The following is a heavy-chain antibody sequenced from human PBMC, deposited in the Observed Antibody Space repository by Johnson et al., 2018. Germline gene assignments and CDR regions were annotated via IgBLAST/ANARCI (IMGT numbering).Heavy chain of an antibody. CDR1: GFTFSSYG. D-gene: IGHD3-10*01. CDR2: VSYDGRNK. Sequence: QVQLVESGGGVVQPGRSXRLSCAASGFTFSSYGMHWVRQAPGKGLEWVAVVSYDGRNKHYVDSVKGRFTISRDNAKNTLYLQMNSLRAEDTAVYCCARLWFGENYGMDVWGQGTTVTVSS. V-gene: IGHV3-30*03. CDR3: ARLWFGENYGMDV. J-gene: IGHJ6*02.